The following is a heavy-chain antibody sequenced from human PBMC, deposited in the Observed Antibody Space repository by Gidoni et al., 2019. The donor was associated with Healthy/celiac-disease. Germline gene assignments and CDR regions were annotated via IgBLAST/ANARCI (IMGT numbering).Heavy chain of an antibody. D-gene: IGHD3-22*01. CDR1: GFPFRRYG. J-gene: IGHJ6*02. CDR3: ARDLLRGMIVVVNGMDV. CDR2: ISSSSSYI. V-gene: IGHV3-21*01. Sequence: EVQLVESGGGLVKPGGSLRLSCAASGFPFRRYGMNWVRQAPGKGLEWFSSISSSSSYIYYADSVKGRFTISRDNAKNSLYLQMNSLRAEDTAVYYCARDLLRGMIVVVNGMDVWGQGTTVTVSS.